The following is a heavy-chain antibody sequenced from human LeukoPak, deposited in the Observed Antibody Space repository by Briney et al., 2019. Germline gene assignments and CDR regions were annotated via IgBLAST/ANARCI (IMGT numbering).Heavy chain of an antibody. CDR1: GFTVSNNN. Sequence: PGGSLRLSCAASGFTVSNNNMNWVRQAPGKGLEWVSVISSGDSTYYADSVKGRFTISRDNSKNTLYLQMNSLRAEDTALYYCARDSSSGWFDYWGQGILVTVSS. V-gene: IGHV3-66*01. CDR3: ARDSSSGWFDY. D-gene: IGHD6-19*01. CDR2: ISSGDST. J-gene: IGHJ4*02.